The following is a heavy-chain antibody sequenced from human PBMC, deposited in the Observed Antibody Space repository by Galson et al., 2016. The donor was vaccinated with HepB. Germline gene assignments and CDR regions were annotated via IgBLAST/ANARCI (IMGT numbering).Heavy chain of an antibody. V-gene: IGHV1-18*04. D-gene: IGHD6-19*01. CDR2: ISAYNGNR. CDR3: AAAVAGNFDY. J-gene: IGHJ4*02. CDR1: GYSFKNYG. Sequence: SVKVSCKASGYSFKNYGIKWVREAPGQGLEWMGWISAYNGNRKYAQKFQGRVTMNTDTSTSTAYMELRSLRSDDTAVYYCAAAVAGNFDYWGQGILVTVSS.